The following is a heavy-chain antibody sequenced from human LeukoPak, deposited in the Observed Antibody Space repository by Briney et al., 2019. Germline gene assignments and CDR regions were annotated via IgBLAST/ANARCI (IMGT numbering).Heavy chain of an antibody. V-gene: IGHV3-30-3*01. CDR2: ISYDGSNK. D-gene: IGHD5-24*01. Sequence: GGPLRLSCAASGFTFSSYSMQWVRQAPGKGLEWVAVISYDGSNKYYADSVKGRFTVSRDNSKNTLYLQINSLRAEDTAMFHCARDGYNFAFDYWGQGTLVTVSS. J-gene: IGHJ4*02. CDR3: ARDGYNFAFDY. CDR1: GFTFSSYS.